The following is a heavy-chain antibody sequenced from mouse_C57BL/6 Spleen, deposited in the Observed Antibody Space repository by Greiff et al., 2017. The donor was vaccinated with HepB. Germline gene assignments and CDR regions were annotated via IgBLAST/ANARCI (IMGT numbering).Heavy chain of an antibody. CDR2: INPYNGGT. CDR1: GYTFTDYY. V-gene: IGHV1-19*01. CDR3: ARSPRVRRGYAMDY. Sequence: EVQLQQSGPVLVKPGASVKMSCKASGYTFTDYYMNWVKQSHGKSLEWIGVINPYNGGTSYNQKFKGKATLTVDKSSSTAYMELNSLTSADSAVYYCARSPRVRRGYAMDYWGQGTSVTVSS. D-gene: IGHD2-10*02. J-gene: IGHJ4*01.